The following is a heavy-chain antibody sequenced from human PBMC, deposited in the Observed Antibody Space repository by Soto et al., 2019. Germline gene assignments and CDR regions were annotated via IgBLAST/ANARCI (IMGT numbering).Heavy chain of an antibody. J-gene: IGHJ6*03. CDR1: GYSFTSYW. D-gene: IGHD6-6*01. V-gene: IGHV5-51*01. CDR2: IYPGDSDT. Sequence: GESLKISCKGSGYSFTSYWIGWVRQMPGKGLEWMGIIYPGDSDTRYSPSFQGQVTISADKSISTAYLQWSSLKASDTTMYYCARRSTYSSSSYYYYMDVWGKGTTVTVSS. CDR3: ARRSTYSSSSYYYYMDV.